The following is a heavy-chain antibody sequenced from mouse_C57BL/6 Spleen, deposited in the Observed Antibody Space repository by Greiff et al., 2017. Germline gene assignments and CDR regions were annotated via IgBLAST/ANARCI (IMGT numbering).Heavy chain of an antibody. J-gene: IGHJ4*01. CDR2: ISSGGDYI. CDR1: GFTFSSYA. CDR3: TRDPHYYGSSYNYAMDY. Sequence: EVQRVESGEGLVKPGGSLKLSCAASGFTFSSYAMSWVRQTPEKRLEWVAYISSGGDYIYYADTVKGRFTISRDNARNTLYQQMSSLKSEDTAMYYCTRDPHYYGSSYNYAMDYWGQGTSVTVSS. D-gene: IGHD1-1*01. V-gene: IGHV5-9-1*02.